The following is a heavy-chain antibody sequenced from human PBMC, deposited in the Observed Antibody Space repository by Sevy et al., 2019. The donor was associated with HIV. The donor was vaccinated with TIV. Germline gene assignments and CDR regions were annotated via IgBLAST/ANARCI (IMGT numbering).Heavy chain of an antibody. V-gene: IGHV3-43*01. CDR1: GFTFDDYT. CDR3: AKEDSGGPLDSSCYYGRGGFDY. J-gene: IGHJ4*02. Sequence: GGSLRLSCAASGFTFDDYTMHWVRQAPGKGLEWVSLISWDGGSTYYADSVKGRFTISRDNSKNSLYLQMNSLRTEDTALYYCAKEDSGGPLDSSCYYGRGGFDYWGQGTLVTVSS. CDR2: ISWDGGST. D-gene: IGHD3-22*01.